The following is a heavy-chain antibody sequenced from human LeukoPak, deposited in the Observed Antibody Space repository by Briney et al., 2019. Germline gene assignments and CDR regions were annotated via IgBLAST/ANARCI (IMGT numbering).Heavy chain of an antibody. V-gene: IGHV4-59*08. D-gene: IGHD1-26*01. CDR3: ARHKRYSGSYYGNWFDP. CDR2: IYYSGST. CDR1: GGSISSYY. Sequence: SETLSLTCTVSGGSISSYYWSWIRQPPGKGLEWIGYIYYSGSTNYNPSLKSRVTISVDTSKNQFSLKLSSVTAADTAVYYCARHKRYSGSYYGNWFDPWGQGTLVTVSS. J-gene: IGHJ5*02.